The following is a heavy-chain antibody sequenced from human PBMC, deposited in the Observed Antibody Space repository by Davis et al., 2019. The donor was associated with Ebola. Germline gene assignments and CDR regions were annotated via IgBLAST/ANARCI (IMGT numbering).Heavy chain of an antibody. V-gene: IGHV3-11*01. CDR1: GFTVSSNY. CDR3: AGTYYDYVWGSYRYGLWDY. Sequence: GGSLRLSCAASGFTVSSNYMSWIRQAPGKGLEWVSYISSSGSTIYYADSVKGRFTISRDNAKNSLYLQMNSLRAEDTAVYYCAGTYYDYVWGSYRYGLWDYWGQGTLVTVSS. J-gene: IGHJ4*02. CDR2: ISSSGSTI. D-gene: IGHD3-16*02.